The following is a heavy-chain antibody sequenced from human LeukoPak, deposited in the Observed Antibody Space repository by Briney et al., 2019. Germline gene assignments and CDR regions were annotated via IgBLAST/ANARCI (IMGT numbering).Heavy chain of an antibody. J-gene: IGHJ6*03. CDR1: GYTFTSYD. CDR2: MNPNSGNT. CDR3: ARGVLRFLEWLPKSYMDV. D-gene: IGHD3-3*01. V-gene: IGHV1-8*03. Sequence: ASVKVSCKASGYTFTSYDINWVRQATGQGLEWMGWMNPNSGNTGYAQKFQGRVTITRNTSISTAYRELSSLRSEDTAVYYCARGVLRFLEWLPKSYMDVWGKGTTVTVSS.